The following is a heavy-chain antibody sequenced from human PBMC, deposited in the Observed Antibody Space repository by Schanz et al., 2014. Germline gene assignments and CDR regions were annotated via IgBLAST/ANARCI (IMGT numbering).Heavy chain of an antibody. J-gene: IGHJ4*02. D-gene: IGHD2-2*01. CDR3: AKDSTHIDIVLVPTAIDY. CDR2: FIVDSGNT. CDR1: GFSFSSYS. Sequence: EADLVESGGGLIQRGESLRLSCSASGFSFSSYSMNWVRQAPGKGLEWVSGFIVDSGNTYYAGSVKGRFSISRDNSKNTLYLQMNTLRAEDTAVYYCAKDSTHIDIVLVPTAIDYWGQGTLVTVSS. V-gene: IGHV3-23*04.